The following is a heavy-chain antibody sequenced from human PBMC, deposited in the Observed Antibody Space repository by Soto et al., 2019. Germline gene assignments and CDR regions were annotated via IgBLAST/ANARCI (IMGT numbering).Heavy chain of an antibody. CDR3: AHMTRFHYGDYPLDY. CDR2: VYWDDDR. Sequence: QITLKESGPTLVKPTETLTLTCTFSGFSLSTSGVGVGWIRQPPGKALEWLALVYWDDDRRYSPSLESGLSITKDTSKNQVVLTMANMDPVDTATYYCAHMTRFHYGDYPLDYWGPGTLVTVSS. D-gene: IGHD4-17*01. V-gene: IGHV2-5*02. J-gene: IGHJ4*02. CDR1: GFSLSTSGVG.